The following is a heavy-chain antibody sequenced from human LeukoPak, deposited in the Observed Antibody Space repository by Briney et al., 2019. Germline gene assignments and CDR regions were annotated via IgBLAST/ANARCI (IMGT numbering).Heavy chain of an antibody. Sequence: GGSLRLSCAASGFTFSSYSMNWVRQAPGKGLEWVSSISSSSSYIHYADSVKGRFTISRDNAKNSLYLQMNSLRAEDTAVYYCARAQYSSSWYDAFDIWGQGTMVTVSS. J-gene: IGHJ3*02. CDR1: GFTFSSYS. D-gene: IGHD6-13*01. CDR2: ISSSSSYI. V-gene: IGHV3-21*01. CDR3: ARAQYSSSWYDAFDI.